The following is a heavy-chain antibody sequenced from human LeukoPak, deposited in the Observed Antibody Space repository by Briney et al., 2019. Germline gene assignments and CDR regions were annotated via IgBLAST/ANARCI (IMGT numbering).Heavy chain of an antibody. CDR3: AGAPYYYGSSGYYPGAFDI. CDR1: GYTFTGYY. CDR2: INPNSGGT. Sequence: ASVKVSRKASGYTFTGYYMHWVRQAPGQGLEWMGWINPNSGGTNYAQKFQGRVTMTRDTSISTAYMELSRLRSDDTAVYYCAGAPYYYGSSGYYPGAFDIWGQGTMVTVSS. V-gene: IGHV1-2*02. J-gene: IGHJ3*02. D-gene: IGHD3-22*01.